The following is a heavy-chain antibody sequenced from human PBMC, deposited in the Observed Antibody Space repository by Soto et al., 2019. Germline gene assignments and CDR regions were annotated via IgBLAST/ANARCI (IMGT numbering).Heavy chain of an antibody. D-gene: IGHD5-12*01. CDR3: TTDQQWLRLIDY. J-gene: IGHJ4*02. V-gene: IGHV3-15*07. CDR2: IKSKTDGGTT. Sequence: EVQLVESGGGLVKPGGSLRLSCAASGFTFSNAWMNWVRQAPGKGLEWVGRIKSKTDGGTTDYAAPVKGRFTISRDDSKNTLYLQMNSMKTEDTAVYYCTTDQQWLRLIDYLGQGTLVTVSS. CDR1: GFTFSNAW.